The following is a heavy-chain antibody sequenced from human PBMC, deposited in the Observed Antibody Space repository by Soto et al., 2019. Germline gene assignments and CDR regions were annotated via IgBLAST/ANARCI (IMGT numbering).Heavy chain of an antibody. CDR2: ISGTGGST. V-gene: IGHV3-23*01. D-gene: IGHD1-7*01. CDR3: AKEVGPPNWNYVYGMDL. J-gene: IGHJ6*02. CDR1: GFTFSSYA. Sequence: HPGGSLRLSCAASGFTFSSYAMTWVRQAPGKGLEWVSSISGTGGSTYYADSVKGRFTISRDNSKNTLFLQMNSLRAEDTAVYYCAKEVGPPNWNYVYGMDLWGQGTTVTVSS.